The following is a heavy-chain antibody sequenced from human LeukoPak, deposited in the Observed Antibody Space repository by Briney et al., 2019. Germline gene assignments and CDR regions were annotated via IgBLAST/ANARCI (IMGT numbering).Heavy chain of an antibody. J-gene: IGHJ4*02. CDR1: GFTFSSHG. CDR2: ITSGTRT. V-gene: IGHV3-23*01. D-gene: IGHD2/OR15-2a*01. CDR3: ARAGNIRFDY. Sequence: PGGSLRLSCVASGFTFSSHGMNWVRQAPGKGLEWVSGITSGTRTYYADSVKGRFAISRDNSKNTMYLQMNSLRAEDTAVYYCARAGNIRFDYWGQGTLVTVSS.